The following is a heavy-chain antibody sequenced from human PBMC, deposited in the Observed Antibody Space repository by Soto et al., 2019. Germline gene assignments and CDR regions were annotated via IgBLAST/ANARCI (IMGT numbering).Heavy chain of an antibody. CDR3: VKSDCCSHGCYLLDF. Sequence: PGGSLRLSCSASGFTFNDYSMHWVRQAPRKGLQYLSIFNSNGDFTYYADSVKVRFIISRDNSKNMLYLQITSLRSEDTAVYYCVKSDCCSHGCYLLDFWGQGTLVTVSS. D-gene: IGHD2-2*01. CDR2: FNSNGDFT. V-gene: IGHV3-64D*06. CDR1: GFTFNDYS. J-gene: IGHJ4*02.